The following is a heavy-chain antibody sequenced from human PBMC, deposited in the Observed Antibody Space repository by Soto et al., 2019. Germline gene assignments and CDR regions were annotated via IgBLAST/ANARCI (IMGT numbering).Heavy chain of an antibody. J-gene: IGHJ6*02. CDR1: GFTFSSYA. Sequence: HPGGSLRLSCAASGFTFSSYAMHWVRQAPGKGLEWVAVISYDGSNKYYADSVKGRFTISRDNSKNTLYLQMNSLRAEDTAVYYCERDQSGLDYYYYGMDVWGQGTTVTVSS. D-gene: IGHD1-1*01. CDR2: ISYDGSNK. V-gene: IGHV3-30-3*01. CDR3: ERDQSGLDYYYYGMDV.